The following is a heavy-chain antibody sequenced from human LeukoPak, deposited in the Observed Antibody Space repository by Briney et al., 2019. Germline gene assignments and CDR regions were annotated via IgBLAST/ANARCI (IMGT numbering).Heavy chain of an antibody. CDR3: TTGGQREY. V-gene: IGHV3-15*01. CDR2: IKTKGDGGTT. Sequence: WIRQPPGKGLEWVGRIKTKGDGGTTDYAAPVKGRITISRDDPKNTLYLQMNSLKTEDTAVYYCTTGGQREYWGQGTLVTVSS. D-gene: IGHD1-1*01. J-gene: IGHJ4*02.